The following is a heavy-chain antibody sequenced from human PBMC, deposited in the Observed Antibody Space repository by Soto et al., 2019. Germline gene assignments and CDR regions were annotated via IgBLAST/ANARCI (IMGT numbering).Heavy chain of an antibody. D-gene: IGHD6-13*01. Sequence: QVQLVESGGGVVQPGRSLRLSCAASGFTFSSYAMHWVRQAPGKGLEWVAVISYDGSNKYYADSVKGRFTISRDNXKXMLYLQMNSLRAEDTAVYYCARDGSLQQLPEGVLGYWGQGTLVTVSS. CDR1: GFTFSSYA. CDR2: ISYDGSNK. CDR3: ARDGSLQQLPEGVLGY. V-gene: IGHV3-30-3*01. J-gene: IGHJ4*02.